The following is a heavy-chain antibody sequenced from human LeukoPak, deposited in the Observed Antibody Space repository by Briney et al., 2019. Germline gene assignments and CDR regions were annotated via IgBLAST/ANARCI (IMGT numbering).Heavy chain of an antibody. Sequence: SVKVSCKASGGTFSSYAISWVRQAPGQGLEWMGGIIPIFGTANYAQKFQGRVTITADESTSTAYMELSSLRSEDTAVYYCARDLQAGAYDSSGYYPYYFDYWGQGTLVTVSS. D-gene: IGHD3-22*01. CDR2: IIPIFGTA. V-gene: IGHV1-69*01. CDR1: GGTFSSYA. CDR3: ARDLQAGAYDSSGYYPYYFDY. J-gene: IGHJ4*02.